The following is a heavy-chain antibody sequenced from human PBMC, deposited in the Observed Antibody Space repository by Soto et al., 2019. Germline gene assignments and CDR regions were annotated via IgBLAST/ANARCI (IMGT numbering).Heavy chain of an antibody. Sequence: PSETLSLTCTVSGCSVSSGSSYWSWIRQPPGKGLEWIGYIYYSGSTNYNPSLKSRVTTSVDTSKNQFSLKLSSVTAADTAVYYCARDIMGTNYYYYGMDVWGQGTTVT. CDR1: GCSVSSGSSY. D-gene: IGHD2-8*01. J-gene: IGHJ6*01. CDR2: IYYSGST. CDR3: ARDIMGTNYYYYGMDV. V-gene: IGHV4-61*01.